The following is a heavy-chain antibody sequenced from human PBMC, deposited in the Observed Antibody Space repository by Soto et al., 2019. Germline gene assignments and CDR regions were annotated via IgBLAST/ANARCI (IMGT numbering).Heavy chain of an antibody. CDR2: ISGSGGRT. CDR1: GFTFSSYA. V-gene: IGHV3-23*01. CDR3: AKAWRSTVPYDY. Sequence: GGSLRLSCAASGFTFSSYAMSWVRQAPGKGLEWVSAISGSGGRTYYADSVKGRFTISKDNSKNTLYMQMNSLRAEDTAVYYCAKAWRSTVPYDYWGQGTLVTVSS. D-gene: IGHD4-17*01. J-gene: IGHJ4*02.